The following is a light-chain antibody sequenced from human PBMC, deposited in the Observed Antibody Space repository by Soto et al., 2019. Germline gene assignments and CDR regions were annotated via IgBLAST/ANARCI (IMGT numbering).Light chain of an antibody. CDR1: QGISSY. Sequence: AIRMTQSPSSFSASTGDRFTITCRASQGISSYLAWYQQKPGKAPKLLIYAASTLQSGVPSRFSGSGSVTDFTNTISCLQSEDFATYKCHQYYSDPPTFGPGTKVDIK. CDR2: AAS. V-gene: IGKV1-8*01. J-gene: IGKJ3*01. CDR3: HQYYSDPPT.